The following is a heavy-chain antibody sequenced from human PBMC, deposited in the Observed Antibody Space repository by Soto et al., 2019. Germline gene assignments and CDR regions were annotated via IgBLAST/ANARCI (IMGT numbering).Heavy chain of an antibody. CDR1: GGSIRDYF. CDR3: ARVGGDDFGDSGGFDY. Sequence: QVQLQESGPGLVKPSDTLSLTCTVSGGSIRDYFWTWIRQPPGKGLEWIGYIYYSGRTNYNPSLKSRVSISVDTSKNDFSLQMRSVTAADTAVYYCARVGGDDFGDSGGFDYWGQGTLVTVSS. CDR2: IYYSGRT. V-gene: IGHV4-59*07. J-gene: IGHJ4*02. D-gene: IGHD4-17*01.